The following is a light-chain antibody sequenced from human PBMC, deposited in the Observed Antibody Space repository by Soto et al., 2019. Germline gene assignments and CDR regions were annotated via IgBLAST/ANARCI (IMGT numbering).Light chain of an antibody. CDR1: SSDVGGYKY. Sequence: QSVLTQPASVSGSPGQSITISCTGTSSDVGGYKYVSWYQQHPDKAPKLIIFEASNRPSGISSRFSGSKSGNTASLTISGLQAEDEADYYCASYTSSSTSVIFGRGTQLTVL. V-gene: IGLV2-14*01. CDR2: EAS. J-gene: IGLJ2*01. CDR3: ASYTSSSTSVI.